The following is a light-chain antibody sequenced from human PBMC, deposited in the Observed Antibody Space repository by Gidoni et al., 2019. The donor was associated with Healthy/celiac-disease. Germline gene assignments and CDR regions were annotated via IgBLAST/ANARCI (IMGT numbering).Light chain of an antibody. V-gene: IGKV1-39*01. CDR3: QQSYSTPWT. Sequence: DIQMTQSPSSLSASVGDRVTITCRASQSISSYLNWYQQKPVKAPKLLIYAASSLQSGVPSRFSGIGSVTDFTLTISSLQPEDFATYYCQQSYSTPWTFGQGTKVEIK. CDR2: AAS. J-gene: IGKJ1*01. CDR1: QSISSY.